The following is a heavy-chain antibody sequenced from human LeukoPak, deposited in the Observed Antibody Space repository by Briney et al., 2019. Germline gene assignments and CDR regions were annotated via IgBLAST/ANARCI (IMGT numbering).Heavy chain of an antibody. Sequence: GGSLRLSCAASGFTFSTYPVHWVRQAPGKGLEWVAVISSDGSNQYYADSVKGRFTISRDNSRNTLYLQMNSLRSEDTAVYYYAKDDVDYYYYYMDVWGKGTTVTVSS. CDR2: ISSDGSNQ. V-gene: IGHV3-30*07. CDR3: AKDDVDYYYYYMDV. J-gene: IGHJ6*03. CDR1: GFTFSTYP. D-gene: IGHD2-15*01.